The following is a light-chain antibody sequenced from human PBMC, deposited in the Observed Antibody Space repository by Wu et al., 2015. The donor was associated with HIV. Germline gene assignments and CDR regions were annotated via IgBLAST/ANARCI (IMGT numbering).Light chain of an antibody. CDR1: QSVSGTY. Sequence: EIVLTQSPGTLSLSPGERATLSCRASQSVSGTYLAWYQRKPGQAPSLLIYGASSRATGISDRFSGSGSGTDFNLTISRLEPEDFAVYYCQQYGSSPYTFGQGTKLEIK. V-gene: IGKV3-20*01. CDR3: QQYGSSPYT. J-gene: IGKJ2*01. CDR2: GAS.